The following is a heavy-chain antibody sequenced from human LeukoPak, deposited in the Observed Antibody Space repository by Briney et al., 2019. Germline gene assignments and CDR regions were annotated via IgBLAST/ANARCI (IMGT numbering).Heavy chain of an antibody. Sequence: GGSLRLSCAASGFTFSSYTMHWVRQAPGKGLEWISSISGGSSTIYYADSVKGRFTISRDNARNSLYLQMNSLRDEDTAVYYCVKITSVTGGDCWGQGTRLTVSS. D-gene: IGHD1-1*01. CDR1: GFTFSSYT. V-gene: IGHV3-48*02. CDR2: ISGGSSTI. CDR3: VKITSVTGGDC. J-gene: IGHJ4*02.